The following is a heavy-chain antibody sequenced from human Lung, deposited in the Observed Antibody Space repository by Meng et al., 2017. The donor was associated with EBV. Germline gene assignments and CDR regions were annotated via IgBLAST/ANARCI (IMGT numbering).Heavy chain of an antibody. V-gene: IGHV1-69*10. CDR2: LIPVLNKA. CDR1: GGSFSTYT. CDR3: ARGRGNQPLFDF. J-gene: IGHJ4*02. D-gene: IGHD2/OR15-2a*01. Sequence: QVQLVQFGAEVKKPGSSGRVACKTSGGSFSTYTFSWVRQAPGQGLEWMGGLIPVLNKAKSAPRFQDRVTFTADETTTTAYMELSSLTFEDTAVYFCARGRGNQPLFDFWGQGTLVTVSS.